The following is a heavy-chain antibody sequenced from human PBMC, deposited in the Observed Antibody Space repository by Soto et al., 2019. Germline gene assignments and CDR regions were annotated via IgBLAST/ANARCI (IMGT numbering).Heavy chain of an antibody. Sequence: PSETLSLTCTVSGGSISSYYWSWIRQPPGKGLEWIGYVYYSGSTNYNPSLKSRVTISVDTSKNQFSLKLSSVTAADTAVYYCARGGFCSSTSCYSSHLFDYWGQGTLVTVSS. D-gene: IGHD2-2*02. CDR1: GGSISSYY. V-gene: IGHV4-59*08. J-gene: IGHJ4*02. CDR2: VYYSGST. CDR3: ARGGFCSSTSCYSSHLFDY.